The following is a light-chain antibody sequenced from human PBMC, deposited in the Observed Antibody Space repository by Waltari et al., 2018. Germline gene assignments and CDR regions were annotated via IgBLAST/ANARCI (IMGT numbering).Light chain of an antibody. V-gene: IGKV1-5*03. CDR2: KSS. CDR3: QQYNSYSWT. Sequence: TCRASQSISSWLAWYQQKPGKAPKLLIYKSSSLESGVPSRFSVSGSGTEFTLTISSLQPDDFATYYCQQYNSYSWTFGQGTKVEIK. CDR1: QSISSW. J-gene: IGKJ1*01.